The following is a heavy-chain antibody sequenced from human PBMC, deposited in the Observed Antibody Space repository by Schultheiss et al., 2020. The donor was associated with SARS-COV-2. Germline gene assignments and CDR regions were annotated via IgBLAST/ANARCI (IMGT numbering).Heavy chain of an antibody. CDR1: GFTFSDYY. CDR2: ISSSGSTI. CDR3: ARDQATTGDWYFAL. J-gene: IGHJ2*01. Sequence: GGSLRLSCAASGFTFSDYYMSWIRQAPGKGLQWVSYISSSGSTIYYADSVKGRFTISRDNAKNSLYLQMNSLRAEDTAVYYCARDQATTGDWYFALWGRGTLVTVSS. V-gene: IGHV3-11*01. D-gene: IGHD4-17*01.